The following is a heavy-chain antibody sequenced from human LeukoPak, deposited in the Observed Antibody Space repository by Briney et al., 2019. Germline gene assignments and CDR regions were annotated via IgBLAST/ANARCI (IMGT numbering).Heavy chain of an antibody. J-gene: IGHJ3*02. V-gene: IGHV1-2*02. Sequence: ASVKVSCKASGYTFTGYYMHWVRQAPGQGLEWTGWINPNSGGTNYAQKFQGRVTMTRDTSISTAYMELSRLRSDDTAVYYCARVRIAAARGAFDIWGQGTMVTVSS. CDR3: ARVRIAAARGAFDI. CDR1: GYTFTGYY. D-gene: IGHD6-13*01. CDR2: INPNSGGT.